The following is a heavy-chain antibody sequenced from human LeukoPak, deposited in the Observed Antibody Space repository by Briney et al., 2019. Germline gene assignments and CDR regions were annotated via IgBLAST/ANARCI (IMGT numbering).Heavy chain of an antibody. CDR2: IIPIFGTA. D-gene: IGHD3-10*01. V-gene: IGHV1-69*01. CDR1: GGTFSSYA. J-gene: IGHJ4*02. CDR3: ARVYYGSGSYYFDY. Sequence: SVKVSCKASGGTFSSYAISWVRQAPGQGLGWMGGIIPIFGTANYAQKFQGRVTITADESTSTAYMELSSLRSEDTAVYYCARVYYGSGSYYFDYWGQGALVTVSS.